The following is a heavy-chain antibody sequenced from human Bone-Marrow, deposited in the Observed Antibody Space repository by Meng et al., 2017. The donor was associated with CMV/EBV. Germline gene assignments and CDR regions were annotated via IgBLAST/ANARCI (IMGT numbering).Heavy chain of an antibody. CDR2: INPSGGST. V-gene: IGHV1-46*01. CDR3: ARVDPYSNYGFYGMDV. CDR1: GYTFTSYY. D-gene: IGHD4-11*01. Sequence: ASVKVSCKASGYTFTSYYMHWVRQAPGQGLEWMGIINPSGGSTSYAQKFQGRVTMTRDTSTSTVYMELSSLRSEDTAVYYCARVDPYSNYGFYGMDVWGQGTTVTVSS. J-gene: IGHJ6*02.